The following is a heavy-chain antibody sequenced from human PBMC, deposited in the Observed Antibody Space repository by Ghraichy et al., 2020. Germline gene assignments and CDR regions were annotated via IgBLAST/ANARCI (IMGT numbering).Heavy chain of an antibody. CDR3: ARGGRGGYNYY. D-gene: IGHD5-24*01. J-gene: IGHJ4*01. Sequence: GGSLRLSCAASGFSVSNNYMSWVRQTPGKGPEWVSVFYPGGSTYYTDSVKGRFTISTDSSKNTLYLQMTSLRAEDTAVYHCARGGRGGYNYYWGQGTLVTVSS. V-gene: IGHV3-53*01. CDR2: FYPGGST. CDR1: GFSVSNNY.